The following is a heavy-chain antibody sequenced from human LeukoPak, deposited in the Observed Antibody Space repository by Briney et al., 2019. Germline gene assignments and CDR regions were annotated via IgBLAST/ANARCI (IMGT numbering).Heavy chain of an antibody. CDR2: IYYSGST. CDR3: ARNFSSGWFDY. J-gene: IGHJ4*02. V-gene: IGHV4-39*07. D-gene: IGHD6-19*01. Sequence: SETLSLTCTVSGGSISSSNYYWGWIRQPPGKGLEWIGSIYYSGSTSYNPSLKSRVAISVDTSKNQFSLKLSSVTAADTAVYYCARNFSSGWFDYWGQGTLVTVSS. CDR1: GGSISSSNYY.